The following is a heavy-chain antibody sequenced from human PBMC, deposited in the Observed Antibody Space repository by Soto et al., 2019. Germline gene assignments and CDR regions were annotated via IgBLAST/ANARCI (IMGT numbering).Heavy chain of an antibody. CDR2: IWYDGSNK. CDR1: GFTFSSYG. Sequence: QVQLVESGGGVVQPGRSLRLSCAASGFTFSSYGMHWVRQAPGKGLEWVAVIWYDGSNKYYADSVKGRFTISRDNSKNTLYLQMNSLRAEDTAVYHCARDVQLRLSFYFDYWGQGTLVTVSS. D-gene: IGHD3-3*01. V-gene: IGHV3-33*01. J-gene: IGHJ4*02. CDR3: ARDVQLRLSFYFDY.